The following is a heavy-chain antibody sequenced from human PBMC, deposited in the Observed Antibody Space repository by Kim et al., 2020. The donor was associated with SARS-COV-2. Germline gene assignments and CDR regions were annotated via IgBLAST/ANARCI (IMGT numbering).Heavy chain of an antibody. CDR2: ISSSGSTI. V-gene: IGHV3-48*03. CDR3: ARAGDRSYDFWSGYVGYNWFDP. CDR1: GFTFSSYE. J-gene: IGHJ5*02. Sequence: GGSLRLSCAASGFTFSSYEMNWVRQAPGKGLEWVSYISSSGSTIYYADSVKGRFTISRDNAKNSLYLQMNSLRAEDTAVYYCARAGDRSYDFWSGYVGYNWFDPWGQGTLVTVSS. D-gene: IGHD3-3*01.